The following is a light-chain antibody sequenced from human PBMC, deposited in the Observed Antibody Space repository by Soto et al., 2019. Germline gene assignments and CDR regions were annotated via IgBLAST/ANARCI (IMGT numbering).Light chain of an antibody. V-gene: IGKV1-39*01. CDR2: ATS. CDR1: QSISAY. CDR3: QQCYSPPLS. Sequence: DIQMTQSPSSMSASVGDRVTITCRASQSISAYLNWYQQKPGKAPKLLIYATSSLQSGVPSRFSGSGSGTDFTLTISSLQPEDFASYYCQQCYSPPLSVGGGTKVDIK. J-gene: IGKJ4*01.